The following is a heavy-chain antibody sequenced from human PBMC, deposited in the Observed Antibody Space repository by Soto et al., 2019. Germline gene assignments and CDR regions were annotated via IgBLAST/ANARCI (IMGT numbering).Heavy chain of an antibody. V-gene: IGHV1-18*01. Sequence: ASVKVSCKASGYTFTSYCISWVRQAPGQGLEWMGWISAYNGNTNYAQKLQGRVTMTTDTSTSTAYMELRSLRSDDTAVYYCARDKGAYCGGDCYSTWFDPWGQGTLVTVSS. CDR3: ARDKGAYCGGDCYSTWFDP. CDR1: GYTFTSYC. CDR2: ISAYNGNT. D-gene: IGHD2-21*02. J-gene: IGHJ5*02.